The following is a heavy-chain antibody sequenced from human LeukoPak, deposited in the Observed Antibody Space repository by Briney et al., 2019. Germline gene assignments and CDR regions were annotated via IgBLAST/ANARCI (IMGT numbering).Heavy chain of an antibody. CDR3: AKDKKDIVVVLAVDH. D-gene: IGHD2-15*01. CDR2: MRGVVVST. V-gene: IGHV3-23*01. J-gene: IGHJ5*02. CDR1: NFAFITYA. Sequence: PGGSLKLSCAASNFAFITYAMTWVRQAPGKGVEWVSAMRGVVVSTYYADSVKGRFTISLANSKNTVNLQMNRLRAEDTAIYYCAKDKKDIVVVLAVDHWGPGTLVTVSS.